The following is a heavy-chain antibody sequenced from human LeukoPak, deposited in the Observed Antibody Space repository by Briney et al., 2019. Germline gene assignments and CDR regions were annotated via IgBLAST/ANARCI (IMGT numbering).Heavy chain of an antibody. V-gene: IGHV3-21*01. J-gene: IGHJ3*02. CDR3: ARPTAVGAAPRAFDI. Sequence: PGGSLRLSCAASGLTFSTYSMNWVRQAPGQGLQWVSSISSSSKYIYYADSVKGRFTISRDNAKSSLYLQMNSLRAEDTAVYYCARPTAVGAAPRAFDIWGQGTMVTVSS. CDR2: ISSSSKYI. D-gene: IGHD2-15*01. CDR1: GLTFSTYS.